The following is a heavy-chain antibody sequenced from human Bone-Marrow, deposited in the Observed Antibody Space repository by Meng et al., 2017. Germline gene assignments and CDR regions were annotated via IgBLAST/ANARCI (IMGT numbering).Heavy chain of an antibody. Sequence: GESLKISCAASGFTVSSNYMSWVRQAPGKGLEWVSVIYSGGSTYYADSVKGRFTISRDNSKNTLYLQMNSLRAEDTAVYYCARVDWGSGADGAYYYYGMDVWGQGPTVTVSS. CDR1: GFTVSSNY. CDR3: ARVDWGSGADGAYYYYGMDV. J-gene: IGHJ6*02. CDR2: IYSGGST. V-gene: IGHV3-66*02. D-gene: IGHD3-16*01.